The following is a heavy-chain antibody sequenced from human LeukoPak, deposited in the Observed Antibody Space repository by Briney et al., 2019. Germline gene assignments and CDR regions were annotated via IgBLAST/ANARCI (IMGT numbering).Heavy chain of an antibody. CDR2: IYYSGST. CDR1: GGSISSSSYY. V-gene: IGHV4-39*01. J-gene: IGHJ6*02. Sequence: SETLSLTYTVSGGSISSSSYYWGWIRQPPGKGLEWIGSIYYSGSTYYNPSLKSRVTISVDTSKNQFSLKLSSVTAADTAVYYCASPYYYGMDVWGQGTTVTVSS. CDR3: ASPYYYGMDV.